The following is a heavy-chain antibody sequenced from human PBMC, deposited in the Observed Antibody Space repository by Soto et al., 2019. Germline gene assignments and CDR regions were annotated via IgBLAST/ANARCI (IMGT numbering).Heavy chain of an antibody. J-gene: IGHJ6*02. V-gene: IGHV4-31*03. D-gene: IGHD3-3*01. CDR2: IYYSGST. Sequence: SETLSLTCTVSGGSISNGGYYWTWIRQHPGQGLEWIGYIYYSGSTYYNPSLKSRVTISVDTSKNQFSLKLTYVTAADTAVYYCARDVTDFWSGHEGMDVWGQGTTVTVSS. CDR1: GGSISNGGYY. CDR3: ARDVTDFWSGHEGMDV.